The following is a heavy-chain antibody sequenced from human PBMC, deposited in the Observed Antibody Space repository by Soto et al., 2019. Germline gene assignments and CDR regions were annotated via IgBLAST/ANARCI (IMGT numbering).Heavy chain of an antibody. V-gene: IGHV3-53*01. Sequence: QLVESGGGLFQAGGSTRLSCLASGFTVSRYDMAWVRQAPGKGLEWASIIQTGGATYYTDSAQGRFTISRDNSKSTLYLQMNRLTAADTAIYYCARDGLTAFGMIPPWDVDVWGQGTTVTVSS. CDR1: GFTVSRYD. CDR3: ARDGLTAFGMIPPWDVDV. CDR2: IQTGGAT. J-gene: IGHJ6*02. D-gene: IGHD3-3*01.